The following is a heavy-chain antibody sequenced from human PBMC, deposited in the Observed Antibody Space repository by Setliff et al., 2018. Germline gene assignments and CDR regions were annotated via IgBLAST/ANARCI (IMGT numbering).Heavy chain of an antibody. D-gene: IGHD4-4*01. CDR3: ARADYIRYFYMDA. J-gene: IGHJ6*03. V-gene: IGHV1-69*05. CDR2: IIPIFGTA. Sequence: SVKVSCKASGDTFSSYAINWVRQAPGQGLEWMGGIIPIFGTANYAQKFQGRLTITTVGLTSTAYMELSSLRSEDTAVYYCARADYIRYFYMDAWGKGTTVTVSS. CDR1: GDTFSSYA.